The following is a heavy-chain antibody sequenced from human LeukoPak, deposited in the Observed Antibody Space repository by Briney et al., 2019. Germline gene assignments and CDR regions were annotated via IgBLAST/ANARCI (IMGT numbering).Heavy chain of an antibody. CDR2: ISSGSRSI. D-gene: IGHD3-16*01. Sequence: GGSLRLSCAASGFTFTTYTMNWVRQAPGKGLEWVSSISSGSRSIFYADSVKGRFTISRDNAKNSLYLQMSRLRAEDTAVYYCATGYVGIWGQGTLVTVSS. CDR1: GFTFTTYT. CDR3: ATGYVGI. V-gene: IGHV3-21*06. J-gene: IGHJ4*02.